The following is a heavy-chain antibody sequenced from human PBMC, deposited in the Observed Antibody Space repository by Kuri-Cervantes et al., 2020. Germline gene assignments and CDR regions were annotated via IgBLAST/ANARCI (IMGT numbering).Heavy chain of an antibody. D-gene: IGHD6-13*01. J-gene: IGHJ6*02. Sequence: ASVKVSCKASGYTFTSYDINWVRQATGQGLEWMGWMNPNSGNTGYAQKFQGRVTMTRNTSISTAYMELCSLRSEDTAVYYCASPVAAPAYYGMDVWGQGTTVTVSS. CDR1: GYTFTSYD. CDR3: ASPVAAPAYYGMDV. CDR2: MNPNSGNT. V-gene: IGHV1-8*01.